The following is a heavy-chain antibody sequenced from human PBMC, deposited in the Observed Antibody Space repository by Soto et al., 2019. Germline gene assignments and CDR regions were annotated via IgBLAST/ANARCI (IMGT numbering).Heavy chain of an antibody. CDR3: ARRVTMASVTAGNDNWFDP. CDR2: VYYSGTP. Sequence: SETLSLTCTVSGDSITTYVWNWIRQSPGKGLEWIGYVYYSGTPHYNPSLKSRVTMSLDTSKNQFSLMLSSVTAADTAVYYCARRVTMASVTAGNDNWFDPWGQGTPVTVS. CDR1: GDSITTYV. V-gene: IGHV4-59*08. D-gene: IGHD2-21*02. J-gene: IGHJ5*02.